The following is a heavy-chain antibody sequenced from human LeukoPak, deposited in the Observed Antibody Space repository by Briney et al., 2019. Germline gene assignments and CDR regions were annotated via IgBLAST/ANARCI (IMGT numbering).Heavy chain of an antibody. J-gene: IGHJ5*02. CDR2: IFHTGST. CDR1: GDSISSGTYS. Sequence: SETLSLTCVVYGDSISSGTYSWSWIRQPPGKGLEWIGYIFHTGSTFYNPSLKSRVTISVDNSKNRFSLRLNSVTAADTAVYYCARELWFANAPGSWLDPWGQGTLVTVSS. D-gene: IGHD3-10*01. CDR3: ARELWFANAPGSWLDP. V-gene: IGHV4-30-2*01.